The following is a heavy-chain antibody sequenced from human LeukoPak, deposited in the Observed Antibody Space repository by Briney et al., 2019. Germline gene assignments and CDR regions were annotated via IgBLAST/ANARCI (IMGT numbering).Heavy chain of an antibody. D-gene: IGHD3-22*01. CDR1: GGSIGSNY. J-gene: IGHJ4*02. V-gene: IGHV4-4*07. Sequence: SETLSLTCTVSGGSIGSNYWSWIRQPPGKGLEWIGRIYTSGSTNYNPSLKSRVTMSVDTSKNQFSLKLSSVTAADTAVYYCARGDSGYYDSSGLDYWGQGTLVTVSS. CDR2: IYTSGST. CDR3: ARGDSGYYDSSGLDY.